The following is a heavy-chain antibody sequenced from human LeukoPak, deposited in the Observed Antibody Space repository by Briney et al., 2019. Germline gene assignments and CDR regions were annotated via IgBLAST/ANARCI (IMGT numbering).Heavy chain of an antibody. V-gene: IGHV5-10-1*01. J-gene: IGHJ4*02. CDR3: ARLEAVAGTDY. Sequence: GESLKISCQGSGSPFTSYWISWVRQVPGKGLEWMGRIDPSDSYTNYSPSFQGHVTISADKSISTAYLQWSSLKASDTAMYYCARLEAVAGTDYWGQGTLVTVSS. D-gene: IGHD6-19*01. CDR1: GSPFTSYW. CDR2: IDPSDSYT.